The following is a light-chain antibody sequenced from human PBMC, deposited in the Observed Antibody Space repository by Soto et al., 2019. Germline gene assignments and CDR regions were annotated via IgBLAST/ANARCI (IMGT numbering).Light chain of an antibody. V-gene: IGKV3-11*01. CDR1: QSVSSY. CDR2: DAS. CDR3: QQRSNWRFT. J-gene: IGKJ3*01. Sequence: EIVLTQSPATLSLSPGERATLSCRASQSVSSYLAWYQQKPGQAPRLLIYDASNRATGIPARFSGGGSGTDFTLTISSLEPDDIAVYYCQQRSNWRFTCGPGTRVDIK.